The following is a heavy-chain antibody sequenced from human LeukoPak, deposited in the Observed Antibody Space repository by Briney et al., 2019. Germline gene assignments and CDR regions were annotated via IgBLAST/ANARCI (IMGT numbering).Heavy chain of an antibody. V-gene: IGHV1-69*05. D-gene: IGHD1-26*01. CDR1: GGTFSSYA. CDR3: ARDAVGAPYYYYYYMDV. CDR2: IIPIFGTA. Sequence: SVKVSCKASGGTFSSYAISWVRQAPGQGLEWMGGIIPIFGTANYAQKSQGRVTITTDESTSTAYMELSSLRSEDTAVYYCARDAVGAPYYYYYYMDVWGKGTTVTVSS. J-gene: IGHJ6*03.